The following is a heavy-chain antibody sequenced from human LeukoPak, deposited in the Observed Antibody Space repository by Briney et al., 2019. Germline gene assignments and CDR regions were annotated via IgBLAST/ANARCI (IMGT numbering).Heavy chain of an antibody. CDR3: ARDMTGSGRNDAFDI. CDR2: IYTSGST. Sequence: SETLSLTCTVAGGSISSGSYYWSWIRQPAGKGLEWIGRIYTSGSTNYNPSLKSRVTISVDTSKNQFSLKLSSVTAADTAVYYCARDMTGSGRNDAFDIWGQGTMVTVSS. V-gene: IGHV4-61*02. D-gene: IGHD6-19*01. J-gene: IGHJ3*02. CDR1: GGSISSGSYY.